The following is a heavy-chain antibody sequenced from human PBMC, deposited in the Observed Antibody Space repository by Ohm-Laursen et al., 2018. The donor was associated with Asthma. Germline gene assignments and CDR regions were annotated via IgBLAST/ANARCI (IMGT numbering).Heavy chain of an antibody. CDR1: GYSFSLYS. CDR3: ARIGAEWELPGREYSLHH. V-gene: IGHV3-21*01. CDR2: ISTASTFI. D-gene: IGHD1-26*01. Sequence: SLRLSCAASGYSFSLYSIHWIRQAPGKGLEWVASISTASTFIYYADSVRGRFTTSRDNAKNLVYLQMDGLRVDDTALYYCARIGAEWELPGREYSLHHWGEGTLVTVSS. J-gene: IGHJ1*01.